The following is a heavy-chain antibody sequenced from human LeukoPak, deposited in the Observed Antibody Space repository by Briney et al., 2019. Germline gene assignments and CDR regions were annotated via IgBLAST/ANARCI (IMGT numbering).Heavy chain of an antibody. CDR3: ARDRYDILTGTDY. CDR1: GGSISSGSYY. Sequence: PSQTLSLTCTVSGGSISSGSYYWGWIRQPPGKGLEWIGSIYYSGSTYYNPSLKSRVTISVDTSKNQFSLKLSSVTAADTAVYYCARDRYDILTGTDYWGQGTLVTVSS. CDR2: IYYSGST. D-gene: IGHD3-9*01. V-gene: IGHV4-39*07. J-gene: IGHJ4*02.